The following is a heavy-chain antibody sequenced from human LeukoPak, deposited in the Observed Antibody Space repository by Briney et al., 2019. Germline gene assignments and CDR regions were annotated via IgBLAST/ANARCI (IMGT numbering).Heavy chain of an antibody. Sequence: PSQTLSLTCAVSGGSISSGGYSWSWIRQPPGKGLEWIGYIYHSGSTYYNPSLKSRVTISVDRSKNQFSLKRSSVTAADTAVYYCARADGDYEPFFDYWGQGTLVTVSS. J-gene: IGHJ4*02. D-gene: IGHD4-17*01. CDR1: GGSISSGGYS. CDR2: IYHSGST. CDR3: ARADGDYEPFFDY. V-gene: IGHV4-30-2*01.